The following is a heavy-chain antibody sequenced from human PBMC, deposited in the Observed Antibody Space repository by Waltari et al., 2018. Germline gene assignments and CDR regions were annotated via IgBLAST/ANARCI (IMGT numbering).Heavy chain of an antibody. CDR1: GFTFDDYA. D-gene: IGHD6-19*01. V-gene: IGHV3-9*01. J-gene: IGHJ4*02. CDR3: AKDITRGHSSGFDY. Sequence: EVQLVASGGGLVQPGRSLRLSCAASGFTFDDYAMHWVRQAPGKGLEWVSGISWNSGSIGYADSVKGRFTISRDNAKNSLYLQMNSLRAEDTALYYCAKDITRGHSSGFDYWGQGTLVTVSS. CDR2: ISWNSGSI.